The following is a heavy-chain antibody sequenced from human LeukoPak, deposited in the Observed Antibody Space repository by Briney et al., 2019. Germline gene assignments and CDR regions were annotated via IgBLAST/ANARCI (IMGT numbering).Heavy chain of an antibody. J-gene: IGHJ3*02. D-gene: IGHD2-15*01. CDR1: GFTFSNYG. CDR3: ATINYCTVGSCYGSGDI. Sequence: GGSLSLSCPAPGFTFSNYGMLWVRKAPGKERGTVSRINTGGTVTTYADSVKGRFTVSRDNADNTMFLQMNSVRDEGTAVYYCATINYCTVGSCYGSGDIWGQGTMVTVSS. V-gene: IGHV3-74*01. CDR2: INTGGTVT.